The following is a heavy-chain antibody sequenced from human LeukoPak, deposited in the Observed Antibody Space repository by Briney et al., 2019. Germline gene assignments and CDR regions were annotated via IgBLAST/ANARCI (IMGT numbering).Heavy chain of an antibody. Sequence: GGSLRLSCAASGFTVSSNYMSWVRQAPGKGLEWVSVIYSGGSTYYADSVKGRFTISRDNSKNTVYLQMNNLRAEDTAVYYCARGPGYSSSWYPPLDYWAQGTLVTVSS. CDR3: ARGPGYSSSWYPPLDY. CDR2: IYSGGST. J-gene: IGHJ4*02. D-gene: IGHD6-13*01. CDR1: GFTVSSNY. V-gene: IGHV3-53*01.